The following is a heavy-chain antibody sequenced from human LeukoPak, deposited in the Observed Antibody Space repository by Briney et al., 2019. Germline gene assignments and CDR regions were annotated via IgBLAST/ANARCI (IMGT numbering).Heavy chain of an antibody. CDR1: GGSFSGYY. CDR2: INHSGSI. CDR3: ARASYSYDINGWVPFDY. V-gene: IGHV4-34*01. D-gene: IGHD3-22*01. J-gene: IGHJ4*02. Sequence: SETLSLTCAVFGGSFSGYYWSWIRQPPGKGLEWIGEINHSGSINYNSSLKSRVTISVDTSKNQFSLRLSSVTAADTAVYYCARASYSYDINGWVPFDYWGQGTLVTVSS.